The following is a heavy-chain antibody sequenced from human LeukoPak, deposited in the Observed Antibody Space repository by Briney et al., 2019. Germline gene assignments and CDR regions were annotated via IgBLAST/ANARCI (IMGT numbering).Heavy chain of an antibody. CDR1: GFTFSSYG. J-gene: IGHJ6*04. D-gene: IGHD3-10*02. CDR3: AELGITMIGGV. V-gene: IGHV3-30*02. Sequence: GGSLRLSCAASGFTFSSYGMHWVRQAPGKGLEWVAFIRSDGSNKYYADSVKGRFTISRDNSKNTQYLQMNSLRAEDTAVYYCAELGITMIGGVWGKGTTVTISS. CDR2: IRSDGSNK.